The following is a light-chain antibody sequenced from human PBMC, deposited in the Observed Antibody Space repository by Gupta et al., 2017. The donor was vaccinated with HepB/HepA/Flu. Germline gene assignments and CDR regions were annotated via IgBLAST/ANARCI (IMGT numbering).Light chain of an antibody. CDR2: AAS. Sequence: DIVLTQSPGPLSLSPGERATLSCRASQSISNSYLAWYQQKPGQAPRLLIYAASSRATGIPQRFSGSGSGTDFTLTISRLEPEDFAVYYCQHYDNSPMFTFGQGTKLEIK. V-gene: IGKV3-20*01. CDR3: QHYDNSPMFT. J-gene: IGKJ2*01. CDR1: QSISNSY.